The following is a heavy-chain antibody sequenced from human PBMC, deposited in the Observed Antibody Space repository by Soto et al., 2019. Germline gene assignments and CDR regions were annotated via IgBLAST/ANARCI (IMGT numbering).Heavy chain of an antibody. V-gene: IGHV1-2*04. CDR2: INPNSGGT. CDR1: GYTFTGYY. J-gene: IGHJ4*02. D-gene: IGHD3-10*01. Sequence: ASVKVSCKASGYTFTGYYMHWVRQAPGQGLEWMGWINPNSGGTNYAQKFQGWVTMTRDTSISTAYVELSSLRSEDTAVYYCAITMVRGVNSDYWGQGTLVTVSS. CDR3: AITMVRGVNSDY.